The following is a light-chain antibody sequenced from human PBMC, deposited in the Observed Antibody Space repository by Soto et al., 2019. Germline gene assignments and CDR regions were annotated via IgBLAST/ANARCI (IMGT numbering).Light chain of an antibody. CDR2: DVN. CDR1: SSDIGAYNF. Sequence: QSALTQPASVSGSPGQSITISCTGTSSDIGAYNFVSWYQQHPGKPPKLMLYDVNIRPSGVSNRFSGSKSGNTASLTISGLQAEDEADYYCTSWTTSTTMIFGGGTKVTVL. J-gene: IGLJ2*01. CDR3: TSWTTSTTMI. V-gene: IGLV2-14*03.